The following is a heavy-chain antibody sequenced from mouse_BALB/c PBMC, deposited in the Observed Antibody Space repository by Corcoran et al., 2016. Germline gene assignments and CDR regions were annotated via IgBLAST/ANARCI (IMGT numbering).Heavy chain of an antibody. J-gene: IGHJ1*01. CDR1: GYTFTDYY. CDR2: IDPNNGGT. CDR3: ARDRYWYFDV. V-gene: IGHV1-26*01. Sequence: IQLQQSGPELVKPGASVKMSCKASGYTFTDYYMKWMKQSHGKSLEWIGDIDPNNGGTSYNQKFKGKATLTVDKSSSTAYMQLNSLTSEDSAVYYCARDRYWYFDVWGAGTTVTVSS. D-gene: IGHD2-14*01.